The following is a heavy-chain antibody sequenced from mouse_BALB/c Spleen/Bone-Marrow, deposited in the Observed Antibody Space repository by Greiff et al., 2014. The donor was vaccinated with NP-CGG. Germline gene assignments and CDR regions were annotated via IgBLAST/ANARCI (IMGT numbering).Heavy chain of an antibody. D-gene: IGHD1-2*01. J-gene: IGHJ4*01. CDR3: SRITTATGAMDY. V-gene: IGHV2-9*02. Sequence: VKLMESGPGLVAPSQSLSITCTVSGFSLTSYGVHWVRQPPGKGLEWLGVIWADGSTNYNSALMSRLSISKDNSKSQVFLKMNSLQTDDTAKYYCSRITTATGAMDYWGQGTSVTVSS. CDR1: GFSLTSYG. CDR2: IWADGST.